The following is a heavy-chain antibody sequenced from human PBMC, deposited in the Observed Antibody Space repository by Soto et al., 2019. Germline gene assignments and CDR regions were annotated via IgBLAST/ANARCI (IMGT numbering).Heavy chain of an antibody. J-gene: IGHJ4*02. CDR1: GYSFTSYW. D-gene: IGHD6-19*01. V-gene: IGHV5-51*01. CDR3: ARQLLRFEQWLEPETIDY. Sequence: PGESLKISCKGSGYSFTSYWIGWVRQMPGKGLEWMGIIYPGDSDTRYSPSFQGQVTISADKSISTAYLQWSSLKASDTAMYYCARQLLRFEQWLEPETIDYWGQGTLVTVSS. CDR2: IYPGDSDT.